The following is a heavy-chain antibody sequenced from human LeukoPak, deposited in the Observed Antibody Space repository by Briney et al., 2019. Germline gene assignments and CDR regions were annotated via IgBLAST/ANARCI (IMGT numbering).Heavy chain of an antibody. CDR3: AKDRSYYYDSSGHRGAFDI. Sequence: GTSLRLSCAASGFTFSRYGIHWVRQAPGKGLEWVAVISNDGSSKYYADSVKGRFTISRDNSKNTLYLQMDSLRVEDTAVYYCAKDRSYYYDSSGHRGAFDIWGQGTMVTVSS. CDR1: GFTFSRYG. V-gene: IGHV3-30*18. D-gene: IGHD3-22*01. J-gene: IGHJ3*02. CDR2: ISNDGSSK.